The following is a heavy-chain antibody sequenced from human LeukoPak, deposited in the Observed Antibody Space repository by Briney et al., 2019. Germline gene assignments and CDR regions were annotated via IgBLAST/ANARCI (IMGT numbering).Heavy chain of an antibody. CDR1: GYTFTSYG. D-gene: IGHD5-12*01. CDR2: ISAYNGNT. Sequence: ASVKVSCKASGYTFTSYGISWGRQAPGQGLEWIGWISAYNGNTNYAQKLQGRVTMTTDTSTSTAYMELRSLRSDDTAVYYCARGDIVATGGGIYYYYGMDVWGQGTTVTVSS. J-gene: IGHJ6*02. CDR3: ARGDIVATGGGIYYYYGMDV. V-gene: IGHV1-18*01.